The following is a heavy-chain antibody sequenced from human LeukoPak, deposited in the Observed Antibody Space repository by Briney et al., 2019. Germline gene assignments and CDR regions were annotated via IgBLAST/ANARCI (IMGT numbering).Heavy chain of an antibody. J-gene: IGHJ4*02. D-gene: IGHD6-19*01. Sequence: SVKVSCKASGGTFSSYAISWVRQAPGQGLEWMGGIIPIFATANYAQKFQGRVTITADESTSTAYMELSSLRAEDTAVYYCAREKFLADYLDYWGQGTLVTVSS. CDR3: AREKFLADYLDY. V-gene: IGHV1-69*13. CDR2: IIPIFATA. CDR1: GGTFSSYA.